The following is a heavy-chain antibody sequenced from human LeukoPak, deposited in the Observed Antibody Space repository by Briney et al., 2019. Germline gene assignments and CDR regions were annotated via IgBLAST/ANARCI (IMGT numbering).Heavy chain of an antibody. V-gene: IGHV3-11*01. Sequence: GGSLRLSCAASGFTFSDYYMSWIRQAPGKGLEWVSYISSSGSTIYYADSVKGRFTISRDNAKNSLYLQMNSLRAEDTAVYYCARWYSSGWNDAFDIWGLGTLVTVSS. D-gene: IGHD6-19*01. CDR1: GFTFSDYY. J-gene: IGHJ4*02. CDR2: ISSSGSTI. CDR3: ARWYSSGWNDAFDI.